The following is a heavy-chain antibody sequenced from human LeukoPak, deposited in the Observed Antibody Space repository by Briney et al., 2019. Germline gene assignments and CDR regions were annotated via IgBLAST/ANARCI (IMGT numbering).Heavy chain of an antibody. Sequence: GASVKVSCKASGYTFTGYYMHWVRQAPGQGLEWMGRINPNSGGTNYAQKFQGRVTMTRDTSISTAYMELSRLRSDDTAVYYCARARNYCSGGSCYYFDYWGQRTLVTVSS. CDR1: GYTFTGYY. CDR3: ARARNYCSGGSCYYFDY. J-gene: IGHJ4*02. V-gene: IGHV1-2*06. D-gene: IGHD2-15*01. CDR2: INPNSGGT.